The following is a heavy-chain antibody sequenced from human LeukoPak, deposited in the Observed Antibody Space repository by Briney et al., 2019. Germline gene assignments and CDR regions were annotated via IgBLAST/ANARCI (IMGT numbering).Heavy chain of an antibody. CDR3: ARSLLWFGELSTVDY. CDR2: IYYSGSI. V-gene: IGHV4-31*03. CDR1: GGSISSGGYY. Sequence: SETLSLTCTVSGGSISSGGYYWSWIRQHPGKGLEWIGYIYYSGSIYYNPSLKSRVTISVDTSKNQFSLKLSSVTAADTAVYYCARSLLWFGELSTVDYWGQGTLVTVSS. D-gene: IGHD3-10*01. J-gene: IGHJ4*02.